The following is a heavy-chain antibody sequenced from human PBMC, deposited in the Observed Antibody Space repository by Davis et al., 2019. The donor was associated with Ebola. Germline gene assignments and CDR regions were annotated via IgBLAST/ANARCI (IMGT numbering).Heavy chain of an antibody. CDR3: SRGGYSCYDSYLDY. CDR2: ISSGGET. V-gene: IGHV3-66*02. CDR1: GFTFSDYY. D-gene: IGHD5-12*01. Sequence: GESLKISCAASGFTFSDYYMSWVRQAPGKGLEWVSLISSGGETFYGDSMKGRFTVSRDESKNTLFLQMNRLRDDDSAVYYCSRGGYSCYDSYLDYWGHGTLVAVSS. J-gene: IGHJ4*01.